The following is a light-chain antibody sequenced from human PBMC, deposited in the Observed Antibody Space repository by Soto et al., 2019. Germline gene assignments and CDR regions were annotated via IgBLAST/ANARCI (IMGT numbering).Light chain of an antibody. CDR2: DVS. CDR3: QSYDSSLSVYV. V-gene: IGLV2-14*03. J-gene: IGLJ1*01. Sequence: QSVLTQPASVSGSPGQPITISCAGTSSDIGTYNFVSWYQQHPGKAPKLLIYDVSSRPSGVPDRFSGSKSGTSASLAITGLQAEDEADYYCQSYDSSLSVYVFGTGTKVTVL. CDR1: SSDIGTYNF.